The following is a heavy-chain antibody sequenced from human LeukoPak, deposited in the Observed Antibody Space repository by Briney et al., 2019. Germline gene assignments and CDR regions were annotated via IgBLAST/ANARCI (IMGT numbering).Heavy chain of an antibody. Sequence: PGRSLRLSCAASGFTFDDSAMHWVRQAPGKGLEWVSGISWNSGSIGYADSVKGRFTISRDNAKNSLYLQMNSLRAEDMALYYCAKDTGGDYDSSGYFDYWGQGTLVTVSS. J-gene: IGHJ4*02. CDR2: ISWNSGSI. D-gene: IGHD3-22*01. CDR1: GFTFDDSA. CDR3: AKDTGGDYDSSGYFDY. V-gene: IGHV3-9*03.